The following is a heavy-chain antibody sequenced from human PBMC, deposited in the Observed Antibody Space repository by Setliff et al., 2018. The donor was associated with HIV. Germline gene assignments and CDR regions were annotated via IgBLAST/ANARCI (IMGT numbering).Heavy chain of an antibody. CDR2: FHHSGST. V-gene: IGHV4-38-2*02. Sequence: SETLSLTCSVSGYSINTAYYWGWIRQSPGKGLEWIGGFHHSGSTHYNPSLKSRVTISGQTSNNQFSLQLTSVTAADTAVYYCARDPPGYGDSNDYWGQGTLVTVSS. J-gene: IGHJ4*02. D-gene: IGHD4-17*01. CDR3: ARDPPGYGDSNDY. CDR1: GYSINTAYY.